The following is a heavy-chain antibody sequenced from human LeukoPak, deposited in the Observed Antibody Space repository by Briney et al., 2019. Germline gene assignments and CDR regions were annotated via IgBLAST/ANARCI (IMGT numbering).Heavy chain of an antibody. CDR3: ARDGYCSSTSCSEEQFSYWFDP. J-gene: IGHJ5*02. D-gene: IGHD2-2*01. Sequence: GASVKVSCKASGYTFTSYGISWVRQAPGQGLEWMGWISAYNGNTNYAQKLQGRVTMTTDTSTSTAYMELRSLRSDDTAVYYCARDGYCSSTSCSEEQFSYWFDPWGQGTLVTVSS. CDR2: ISAYNGNT. CDR1: GYTFTSYG. V-gene: IGHV1-18*01.